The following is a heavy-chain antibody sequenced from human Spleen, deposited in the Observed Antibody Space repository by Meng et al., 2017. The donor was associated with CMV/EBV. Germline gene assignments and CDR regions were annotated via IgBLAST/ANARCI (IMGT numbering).Heavy chain of an antibody. CDR1: GGSFSGYY. V-gene: IGHV4-34*01. Sequence: VQRQQWGAGRLNPSETLSLTGAVYGGSFSGYYWSWSRQPPGKGLDGIGEINHSGSTNYNPSLKSRVTISVDTSKNQFSLKLSSVTAADTAVYYCARYAWHSMMPFDYWGQGTLVTVSS. J-gene: IGHJ4*02. D-gene: IGHD3-22*01. CDR2: INHSGST. CDR3: ARYAWHSMMPFDY.